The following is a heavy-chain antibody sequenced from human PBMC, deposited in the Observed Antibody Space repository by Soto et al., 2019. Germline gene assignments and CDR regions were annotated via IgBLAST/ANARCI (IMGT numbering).Heavy chain of an antibody. J-gene: IGHJ6*02. CDR1: GYTFTSYA. Sequence: ASVKVSCKASGYTFTSYAMHWVRQAPGQRLEWMGWINAGNGNTKYSQKFQGRVTITRDTSASTAYMELSSLRSEDTAVYYCASILAVPDYYYYYGMDVWGQGTTVTVSS. CDR2: INAGNGNT. CDR3: ASILAVPDYYYYYGMDV. D-gene: IGHD6-19*01. V-gene: IGHV1-3*01.